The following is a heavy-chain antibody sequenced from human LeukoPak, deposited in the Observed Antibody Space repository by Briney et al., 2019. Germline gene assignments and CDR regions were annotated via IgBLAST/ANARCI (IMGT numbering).Heavy chain of an antibody. CDR3: AGAPNYVQEYYFDY. Sequence: GGSLRLSCVTSGLTFTNHGFHWLRQAAGKGLEWVAFVRNDGFDTYHSNSVKGRFTISRDNSKNTLFLQMNSLRAEDTAVYYCAGAPNYVQEYYFDYWGQGTLVTVSS. CDR1: GLTFTNHG. J-gene: IGHJ4*02. V-gene: IGHV3-30*02. D-gene: IGHD1-7*01. CDR2: VRNDGFDT.